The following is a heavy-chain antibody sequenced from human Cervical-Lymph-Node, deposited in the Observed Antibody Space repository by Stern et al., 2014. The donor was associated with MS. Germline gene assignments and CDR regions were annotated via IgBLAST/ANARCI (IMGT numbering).Heavy chain of an antibody. Sequence: QVQLVESGTEVKKPGSSVRVSCKASGVTFSKSSITWVRQAPGQGLEWVGGIIPLFDSIHSDQMVQGIATITADDSTITSYMVLNSLRSEDTAVYYCSRGSLYYYYSGIDVWGQGTTVIVSS. CDR2: IIPLFDSI. D-gene: IGHD3-10*01. J-gene: IGHJ6*02. CDR1: GVTFSKSS. V-gene: IGHV1-69*19. CDR3: SRGSLYYYYSGIDV.